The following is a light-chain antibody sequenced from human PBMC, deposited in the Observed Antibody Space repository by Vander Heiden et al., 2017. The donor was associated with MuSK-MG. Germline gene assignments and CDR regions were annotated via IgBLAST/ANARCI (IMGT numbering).Light chain of an antibody. CDR3: QQRDYWPLT. Sequence: EIMFTPSPATLSLSPGERATLSCRASQSVDTYLAWFQQKPGQAPRLLIYDASTRASGTPARFSGSGSGTDFTLTISSLEPEDFAVFYCQQRDYWPLTFGGGTKVE. V-gene: IGKV3-11*01. CDR1: QSVDTY. CDR2: DAS. J-gene: IGKJ4*01.